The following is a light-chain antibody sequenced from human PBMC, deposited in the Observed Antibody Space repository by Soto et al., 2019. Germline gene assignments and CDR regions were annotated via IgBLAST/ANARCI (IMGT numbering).Light chain of an antibody. V-gene: IGLV4-69*01. J-gene: IGLJ3*02. CDR3: QTWGTGIQV. CDR1: SGHSSYA. CDR2: LNSAGSH. Sequence: QLVLTQSPSASDSLGASVKLTCTLSSGHSSYAIAWHQQQPEKGPRYLMKLNSAGSHSKGDGIPDRFSGSSSGAERYLTISSLQSEDEADYYCQTWGTGIQVFGGGTQLTVL.